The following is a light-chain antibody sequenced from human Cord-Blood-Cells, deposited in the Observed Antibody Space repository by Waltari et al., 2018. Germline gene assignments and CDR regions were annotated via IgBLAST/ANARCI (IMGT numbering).Light chain of an antibody. J-gene: IGLJ3*02. Sequence: QSVLTQPPSVSGAPGQRVTISCTGSSPTIGAGYDVHWYQQLPGTAPKLLIYGNSNRPSGVPDRFSGSKSGTSASLAITGLQAEDEADYYCQSYDSSLSGYWVFGGGTKLTVL. CDR3: QSYDSSLSGYWV. CDR1: SPTIGAGYD. CDR2: GNS. V-gene: IGLV1-40*01.